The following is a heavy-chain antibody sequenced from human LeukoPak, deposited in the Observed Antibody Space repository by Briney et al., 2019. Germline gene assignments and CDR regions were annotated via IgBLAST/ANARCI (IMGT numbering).Heavy chain of an antibody. CDR2: LSDAGVRI. D-gene: IGHD6-6*01. J-gene: IGHJ4*02. V-gene: IGHV3-23*01. CDR3: ANTHCDSSPIVWNF. Sequence: QAGGSLRLSCAASGFTFSSYAMSWVRQAPGKGLEWVSGLSDAGVRIFYSDSVKGRFTISRDNSKNTLYLQMDSLRAEDTAVYYCANTHCDSSPIVWNFWGQGTLVTVSS. CDR1: GFTFSSYA.